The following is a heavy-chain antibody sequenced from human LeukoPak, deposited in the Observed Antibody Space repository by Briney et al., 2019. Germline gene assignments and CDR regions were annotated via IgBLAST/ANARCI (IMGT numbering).Heavy chain of an antibody. Sequence: GGSLRLSCAASGFTLKIYPMHWVRQAPGKGLEWLSVISHDGSDKNNADSVKGRFIISRDNSKNTVYLQLNSLRPEDTAMYYCGGEGLQTRLDAFNIGGFGTMVMVSS. CDR1: GFTLKIYP. V-gene: IGHV3-30*04. J-gene: IGHJ3*02. D-gene: IGHD3-16*01. CDR3: GGEGLQTRLDAFNI. CDR2: ISHDGSDK.